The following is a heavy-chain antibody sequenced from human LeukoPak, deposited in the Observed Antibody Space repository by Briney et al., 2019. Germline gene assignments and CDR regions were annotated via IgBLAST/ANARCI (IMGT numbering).Heavy chain of an antibody. CDR2: IYYSGST. CDR1: GGSISSYY. CDR3: ATQFTVSAHFDY. J-gene: IGHJ4*02. D-gene: IGHD4-17*01. V-gene: IGHV4-59*01. Sequence: SETLSLTCTVSGGSISSYYWSWIRQPPGKGLEWIGYIYYSGSTNCNPSLKSRVTISVDTSKNQFSLKLSSVTAADTAVYYCATQFTVSAHFDYWGQGTLVTVSS.